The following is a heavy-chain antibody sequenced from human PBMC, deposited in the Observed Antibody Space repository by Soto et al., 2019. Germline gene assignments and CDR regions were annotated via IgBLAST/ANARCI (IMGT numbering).Heavy chain of an antibody. Sequence: QVQLQESGPGLVKPSGTLSLTCGVSGDSITNNYWCSWVRQPPGKGLEWIGEIYHTGNINYSPSLKSRVTISLDQSKHQFFLKLSSVTAADTAVYYCATRPAADGFDPWGQGTLVSVSS. J-gene: IGHJ5*02. CDR1: GDSITNNYW. CDR2: IYHTGNI. CDR3: ATRPAADGFDP. D-gene: IGHD2-2*01. V-gene: IGHV4-4*02.